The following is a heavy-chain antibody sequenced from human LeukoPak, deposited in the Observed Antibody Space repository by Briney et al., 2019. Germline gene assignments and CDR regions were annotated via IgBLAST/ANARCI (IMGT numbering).Heavy chain of an antibody. CDR3: AKPPGLRRLDP. V-gene: IGHV3-23*01. CDR2: INNSGGST. J-gene: IGHJ5*02. CDR1: GFTFSSYA. Sequence: PGGSLRLSCAASGFTFSSYAMNWVRQAPGKGLAWVSGINNSGGSTYYADSVKGRFTISRDNSKNTLYLQMNRLRAEDTAVYYCAKPPGLRRLDPWGQGTLVTVSS. D-gene: IGHD5-12*01.